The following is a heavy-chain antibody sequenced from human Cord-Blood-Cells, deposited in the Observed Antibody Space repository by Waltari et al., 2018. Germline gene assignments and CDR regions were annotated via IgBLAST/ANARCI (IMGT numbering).Heavy chain of an antibody. D-gene: IGHD3-3*01. Sequence: QVQLQQWGAGLLKPSETLSLTCAVYGGSFSGYYWSWIRQPLGKGLEWIGEINHSGSTNYNPSLKSRVTISVDTSKNQFSLKLSSVTAADTAVYYCARGMRGDGYDDYYYYYGMDVWGQGTTVTVSS. CDR2: INHSGST. CDR3: ARGMRGDGYDDYYYYYGMDV. J-gene: IGHJ6*02. V-gene: IGHV4-34*01. CDR1: GGSFSGYY.